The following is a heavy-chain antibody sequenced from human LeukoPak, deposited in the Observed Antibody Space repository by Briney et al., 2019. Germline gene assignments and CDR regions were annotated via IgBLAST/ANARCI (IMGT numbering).Heavy chain of an antibody. J-gene: IGHJ4*02. CDR3: ARRLQRHFDY. D-gene: IGHD2-15*01. CDR2: VDPSDSYT. V-gene: IGHV5-10-1*01. CDR1: GYSFTNYW. Sequence: KAGESLKISCKGSGYSFTNYWIAWVRHMPGKGLEWMGRVDPSDSYTNYSPSFQGHVTISVDKSISTAYLQWSSLRASDTAMYYCARRLQRHFDYWGQGTLVTVSS.